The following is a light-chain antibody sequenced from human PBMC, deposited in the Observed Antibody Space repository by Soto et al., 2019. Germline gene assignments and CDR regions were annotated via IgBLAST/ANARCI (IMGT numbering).Light chain of an antibody. J-gene: IGKJ1*01. V-gene: IGKV1-5*01. CDR2: DAS. CDR1: QSISSW. CDR3: QQYNSYPWT. Sequence: DIQMTQSPSTLYASVGDRLIITCRASQSISSWLAWYQQKPGKAPNLLIYDASSLESGVPSRFSGRGSGTEFILTISSLQPYDFATYYCQQYNSYPWTFGQGTKVEVK.